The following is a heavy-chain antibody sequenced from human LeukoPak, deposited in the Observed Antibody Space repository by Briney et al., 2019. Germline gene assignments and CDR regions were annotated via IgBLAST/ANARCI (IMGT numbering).Heavy chain of an antibody. V-gene: IGHV3-48*03. CDR2: IRSSGTTI. CDR1: GFTSSNYE. Sequence: GGSLRLSCAASGFTSSNYEMNWVRQAPGKGLEWVSYIRSSGTTIYYADSVKGRFTISRDDAKNSLYLQMNSLRAEDTAVYYCARDKGSDGIDFWGQGTLVTVSS. J-gene: IGHJ4*02. D-gene: IGHD1-26*01. CDR3: ARDKGSDGIDF.